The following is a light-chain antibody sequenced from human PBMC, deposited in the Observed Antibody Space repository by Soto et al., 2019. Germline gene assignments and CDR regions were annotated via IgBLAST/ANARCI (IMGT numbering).Light chain of an antibody. CDR2: DVS. J-gene: IGKJ1*01. V-gene: IGKV3-20*01. CDR3: QQYNSYSTT. Sequence: EIVLTQSPGTLSLSPGERATLSCRASQSVGSSHLAWYQQKPGQAPRLLMYDVSNRATGIPARFSGSGSGTDFTLTISSLQPDDYATYYCQQYNSYSTTFGQGTKVDIK. CDR1: QSVGSSH.